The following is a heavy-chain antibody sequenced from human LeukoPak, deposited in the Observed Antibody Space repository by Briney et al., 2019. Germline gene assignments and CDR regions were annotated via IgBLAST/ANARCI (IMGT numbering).Heavy chain of an antibody. CDR3: ARVDSSSALGYYYYYMDV. J-gene: IGHJ6*03. Sequence: WGSLRLSCAASGFTFSSYWMSWVRQAPGKGLEWVANIKQDGSEKYYVDSVKGRFTISRDNAKNSLYLQMNSLRAEDTAVYYCARVDSSSALGYYYYYMDVWGKGTTVTVSS. V-gene: IGHV3-7*01. CDR2: IKQDGSEK. CDR1: GFTFSSYW. D-gene: IGHD6-6*01.